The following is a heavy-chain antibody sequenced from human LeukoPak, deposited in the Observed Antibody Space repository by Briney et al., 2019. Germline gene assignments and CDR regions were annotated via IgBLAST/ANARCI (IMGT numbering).Heavy chain of an antibody. V-gene: IGHV3-21*01. J-gene: IGHJ4*02. CDR1: GFTFSSYA. Sequence: GGSLRLSCAASGFTFSSYAMSWVRQAPGKGLEWVSSISSRSSFIYYADSVKGRFTISRDNAKNSLSLQMNSLRPEDTAVYYCARDGTCSYLFDYWGQGTLVTVPS. D-gene: IGHD3-10*02. CDR3: ARDGTCSYLFDY. CDR2: ISSRSSFI.